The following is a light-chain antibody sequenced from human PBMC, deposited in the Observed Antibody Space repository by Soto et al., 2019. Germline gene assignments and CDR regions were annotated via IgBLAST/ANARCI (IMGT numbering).Light chain of an antibody. CDR3: QQYNSYSWT. Sequence: DIQMTKTPSTLYASVGDRVTITCRASQSISSWLAWYQQKPGKAPKLLIYDASSLESGVPSRFSGSGSGTEFTLTISSLQPDDFATYYCQQYNSYSWTFGQGTKV. CDR2: DAS. J-gene: IGKJ1*01. V-gene: IGKV1-5*01. CDR1: QSISSW.